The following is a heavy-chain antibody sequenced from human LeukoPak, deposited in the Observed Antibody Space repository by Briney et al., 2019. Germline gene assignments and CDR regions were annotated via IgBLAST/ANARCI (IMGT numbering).Heavy chain of an antibody. CDR1: GYTFTSYG. CDR3: ARDSSVVRGVIGDYYYYMDV. CDR2: ISAYNGNT. V-gene: IGHV1-18*01. J-gene: IGHJ6*03. Sequence: RGSVKVSCKASGYTFTSYGISWVRQAPGQGLEWMGWISAYNGNTNYAQKPQGRVTMTTDTSTSTAYMELRSLRSDDTAVYYCARDSSVVRGVIGDYYYYMDVWGKGTTVTISS. D-gene: IGHD3-10*01.